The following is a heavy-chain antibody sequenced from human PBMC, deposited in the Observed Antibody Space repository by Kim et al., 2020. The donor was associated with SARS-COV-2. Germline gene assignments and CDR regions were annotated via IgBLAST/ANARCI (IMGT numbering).Heavy chain of an antibody. J-gene: IGHJ4*02. Sequence: SETLSLTCTVSGGSVTSSTYYWGWIRQPPGKGLEWIGSIYYSGSTYYNPSLKSRVTISVDTSKNQFSLKLSSVTAADTAVYYCAREDSSGYYYFFDYWGQGTLVTVSS. CDR1: GGSVTSSTYY. D-gene: IGHD3-22*01. CDR2: IYYSGST. V-gene: IGHV4-39*02. CDR3: AREDSSGYYYFFDY.